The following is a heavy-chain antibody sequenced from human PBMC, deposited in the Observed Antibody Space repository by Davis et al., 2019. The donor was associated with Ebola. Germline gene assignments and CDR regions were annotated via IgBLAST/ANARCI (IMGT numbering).Heavy chain of an antibody. CDR3: ARGPISFSVYYYYGMDV. Sequence: SETLSLTCAVYGGSFSSYYWSWIRQPPGKGLEWIGYIYYSGSTNYNPYLKSRVTISVDTSKNQFSLKLSSVTAADTAVYYCARGPISFSVYYYYGMDVWGQGTTVTVSS. CDR2: IYYSGST. V-gene: IGHV4-59*12. J-gene: IGHJ6*02. D-gene: IGHD3-10*01. CDR1: GGSFSSYY.